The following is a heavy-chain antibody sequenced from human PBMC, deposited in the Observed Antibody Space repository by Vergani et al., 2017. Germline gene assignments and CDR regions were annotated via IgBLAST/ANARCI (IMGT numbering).Heavy chain of an antibody. Sequence: EVELVQSGPEMRKPGESLKISCKGSEYSFGNYWIGWVRQMPGKGLEWMGIIYPADSDTRYSPSCQGQVTISADKSISTAFLPWDSLKASDTALYYCASHTTYTASWGQGTLVTVSS. CDR1: EYSFGNYW. D-gene: IGHD1-1*01. CDR2: IYPADSDT. V-gene: IGHV5-51*03. CDR3: ASHTTYTAS. J-gene: IGHJ5*02.